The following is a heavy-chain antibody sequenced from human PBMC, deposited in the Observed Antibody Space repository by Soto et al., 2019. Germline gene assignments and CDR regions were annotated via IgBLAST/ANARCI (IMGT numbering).Heavy chain of an antibody. V-gene: IGHV3-30*04. Sequence: QAQLVESGGGVVQPGRSLRLSWAASGFSFSSYAMHWVRQAPGKGLEWVAVRGYDGRNKYYAESVKGRFTIARDNSNTLYVQLNSLRAEDTAVYYCARERVEYGDFQFYGMDVWGQGTTVTVSS. J-gene: IGHJ6*01. D-gene: IGHD6-6*01. CDR3: ARERVEYGDFQFYGMDV. CDR1: GFSFSSYA. CDR2: RGYDGRNK.